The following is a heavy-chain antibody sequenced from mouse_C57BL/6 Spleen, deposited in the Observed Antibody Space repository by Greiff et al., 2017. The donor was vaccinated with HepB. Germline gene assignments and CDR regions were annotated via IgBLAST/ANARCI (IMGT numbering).Heavy chain of an antibody. V-gene: IGHV1-80*01. J-gene: IGHJ2*01. D-gene: IGHD4-1*01. Sequence: QVQLKESGAELVKPGASVKISCKASGYAFSSYWMNWVKQRPGKGLEWIGQIYPGDGDTNYNGKFKGKATLTADKSSSTAYMQLSSLTSEDSAVYFCAREGVGRDFDYWGQGTTLTVSS. CDR2: IYPGDGDT. CDR3: AREGVGRDFDY. CDR1: GYAFSSYW.